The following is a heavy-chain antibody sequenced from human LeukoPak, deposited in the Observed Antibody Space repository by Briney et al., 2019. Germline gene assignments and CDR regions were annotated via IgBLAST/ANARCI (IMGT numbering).Heavy chain of an antibody. CDR3: ARDLRGKGDAFDI. J-gene: IGHJ3*02. CDR2: ISGSSSYT. Sequence: GGSLRLSCAASGFTFSDYYMSWIRQAPGKGLEWVSYISGSSSYTNYADSVKGRFTISRDNAKDSLYLQMNSLRAEDTAVYYCARDLRGKGDAFDIWGQGTMVTVSS. V-gene: IGHV3-11*06. CDR1: GFTFSDYY.